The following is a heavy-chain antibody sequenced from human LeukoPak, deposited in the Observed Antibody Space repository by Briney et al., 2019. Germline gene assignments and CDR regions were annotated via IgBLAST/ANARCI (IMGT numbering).Heavy chain of an antibody. J-gene: IGHJ4*02. D-gene: IGHD1-26*01. CDR1: GGSFSGYY. V-gene: IGHV4-31*11. Sequence: SETLSLTCAVYGGSFSGYYWSWIRQHPGKGLEWIGYIYYSGSTYYNPSLKSRVTISVDTSKNQFSLKLSSVTAADTAVYYCAGVGSGSYIDYWGQGTLVTVSS. CDR2: IYYSGST. CDR3: AGVGSGSYIDY.